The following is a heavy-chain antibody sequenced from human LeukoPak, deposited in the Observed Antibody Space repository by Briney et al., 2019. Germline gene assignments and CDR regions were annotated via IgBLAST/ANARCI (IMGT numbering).Heavy chain of an antibody. V-gene: IGHV3-48*03. CDR3: AELGITMIGGV. Sequence: GVALRLSCAASGFTFSSYEMNGVRQAPGRGLEWVSYISISGSTIYYADSVKGRFTISRDNAKNSLYLQMNSLRAEDTAVYYCAELGITMIGGVWGKGTTVTISS. CDR1: GFTFSSYE. D-gene: IGHD3-10*02. J-gene: IGHJ6*04. CDR2: ISISGSTI.